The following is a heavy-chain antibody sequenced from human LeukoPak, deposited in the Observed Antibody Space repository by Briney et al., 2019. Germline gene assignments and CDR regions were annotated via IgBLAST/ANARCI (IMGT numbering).Heavy chain of an antibody. D-gene: IGHD5-12*01. CDR1: GYTLTQLS. Sequence: ASVKVSCKVSGYTLTQLSMHWVRQAPGKGLEWVGGFDPEDGETIYAQKFQGRVTMTQDTSTDTAYMELSSLRSEDTAVYYCATAQDIVAARRGLRFDYWGQGTLVTVSS. V-gene: IGHV1-24*01. CDR3: ATAQDIVAARRGLRFDY. CDR2: FDPEDGET. J-gene: IGHJ4*02.